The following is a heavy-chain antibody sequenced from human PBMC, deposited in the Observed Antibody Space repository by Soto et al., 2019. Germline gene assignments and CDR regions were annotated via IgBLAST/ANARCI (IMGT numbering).Heavy chain of an antibody. V-gene: IGHV1-2*04. CDR2: INPDSGGT. J-gene: IGHJ6*01. Sequence: GSVKVYFKTSGYPFIGYYIHLVRQAPGQGLEWMGWINPDSGGTNYAQRFQGWVTMTRDRSISTAYMELSRLKSDDTAVYYCARVGGGLASLGYYGMDVWGQGTTVTVSS. CDR3: ARVGGGLASLGYYGMDV. D-gene: IGHD3-10*01. CDR1: GYPFIGYY.